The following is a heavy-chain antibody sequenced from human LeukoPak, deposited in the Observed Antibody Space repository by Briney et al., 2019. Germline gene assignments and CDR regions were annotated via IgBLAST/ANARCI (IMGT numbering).Heavy chain of an antibody. CDR1: GFTFSSYW. J-gene: IGHJ4*02. D-gene: IGHD4-23*01. CDR2: INSDGSST. V-gene: IGHV3-74*01. Sequence: PGGSLRLSCVASGFTFSSYWMHWVRQVPGKGLVWVSRINSDGSSTNYADSVKGRFTLSRDNAKNTLYLQMNSLRAEDTAVYYCPRYFGGLDYWGQGTLVTVSS. CDR3: PRYFGGLDY.